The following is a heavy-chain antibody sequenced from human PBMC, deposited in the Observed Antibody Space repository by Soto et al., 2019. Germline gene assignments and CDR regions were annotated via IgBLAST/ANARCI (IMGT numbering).Heavy chain of an antibody. CDR2: ISAYNGNT. D-gene: IGHD6-13*01. CDR1: GYTFTSYG. CDR3: AREGEQQLDHYYYYYMDV. J-gene: IGHJ6*03. Sequence: QVQLVQSGAEVKKPGASVKVSCKASGYTFTSYGISWVRQAPGQGLEWLGWISAYNGNTNYAQKLQGRVTMTTDTSTSTAYMELRSLRSDDTAVYYCAREGEQQLDHYYYYYMDVWGKGTTVTVSS. V-gene: IGHV1-18*01.